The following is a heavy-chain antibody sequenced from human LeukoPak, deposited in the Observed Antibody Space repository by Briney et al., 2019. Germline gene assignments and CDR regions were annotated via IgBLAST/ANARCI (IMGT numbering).Heavy chain of an antibody. J-gene: IGHJ6*02. CDR3: SKSAVAGTHYCYYDMDV. D-gene: IGHD6-19*01. CDR2: ISYDGSHE. V-gene: IGHV3-30*18. Sequence: QPGRSLRLSCAASGFNFGSYGMHWVRQAPGKGLEWVAVISYDGSHEYYADSVKGRFTISRDSSRNTLYLQMDSLRPEDTAMYYCSKSAVAGTHYCYYDMDVWGQGTTVTVSS. CDR1: GFNFGSYG.